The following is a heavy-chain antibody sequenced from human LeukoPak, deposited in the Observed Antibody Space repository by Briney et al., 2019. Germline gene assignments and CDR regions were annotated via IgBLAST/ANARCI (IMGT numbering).Heavy chain of an antibody. CDR2: IYYSGST. V-gene: IGHV4-39*07. J-gene: IGHJ5*02. Sequence: SETLSLTCTVSGGSISSCSYYWGWIRQPPGKGLEWIGSIYYSGSTYYNPSLKSRVTISVDTSKNQFSLKLSSVTAADTAVYYCARCLIWGSGSLPSDPWGQGTLVTVSS. D-gene: IGHD3-16*01. CDR3: ARCLIWGSGSLPSDP. CDR1: GGSISSCSYY.